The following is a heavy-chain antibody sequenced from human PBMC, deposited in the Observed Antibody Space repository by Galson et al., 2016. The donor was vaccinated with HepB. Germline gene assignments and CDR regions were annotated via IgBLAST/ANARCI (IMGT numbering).Heavy chain of an antibody. Sequence: QSGAEVKKPGESLKISCKGSGYSFTNYWIGWVRQMPGKGLRWMGIIYPGDSDTRYSPSFQGQVTISADKSISTAYLQWSSLKASDTAMYYCARAYYCGVDCYLHGYSGYWGQGTPVTVSS. CDR2: IYPGDSDT. CDR3: ARAYYCGVDCYLHGYSGY. V-gene: IGHV5-51*01. D-gene: IGHD2-21*02. CDR1: GYSFTNYW. J-gene: IGHJ4*02.